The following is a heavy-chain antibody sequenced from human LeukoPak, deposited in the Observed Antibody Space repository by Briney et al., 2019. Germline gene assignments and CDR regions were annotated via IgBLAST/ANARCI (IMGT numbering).Heavy chain of an antibody. D-gene: IGHD3-9*01. Sequence: GGSLRLSCAASGFTFNTYTMNWVRQAPGKGLEWVSSITASSTAIYSADPVKGRFTISRDTAKNFLYLQMNSLRAEDTAVYYCARTYYDILTGYNPYFDYWGQGILVTVSS. CDR1: GFTFNTYT. J-gene: IGHJ4*02. CDR3: ARTYYDILTGYNPYFDY. CDR2: ITASSTAI. V-gene: IGHV3-21*01.